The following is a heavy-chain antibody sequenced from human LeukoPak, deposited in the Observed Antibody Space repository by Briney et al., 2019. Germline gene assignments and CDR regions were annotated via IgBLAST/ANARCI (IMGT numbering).Heavy chain of an antibody. CDR1: GFTVSGSF. J-gene: IGHJ6*02. V-gene: IGHV3-53*01. CDR2: INSGDIR. Sequence: GGSLRLSCAASGFTVSGSFVSWVRQAPGKGLEWVSIINSGDIRYYADSVKGRFTISRDNSKNTLYLQMNSLRAEDTAVYYCAARGGGYYYGMDVWGQGTMVTVSS. D-gene: IGHD3-10*01. CDR3: AARGGGYYYGMDV.